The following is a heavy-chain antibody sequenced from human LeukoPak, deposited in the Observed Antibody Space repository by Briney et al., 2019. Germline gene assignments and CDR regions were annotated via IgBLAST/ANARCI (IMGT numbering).Heavy chain of an antibody. D-gene: IGHD3-10*01. Sequence: SGGSLRLSRAASGFTFSSYAMSWVRQAPGKGLEWVSAITGSGGSPYYADSVKGRFTISRDNSKTTLYLQMNSLRAEDTAVYYCARGEGTGKGLRFWGQGTLVTVSS. CDR2: ITGSGGSP. V-gene: IGHV3-23*01. J-gene: IGHJ4*02. CDR3: ARGEGTGKGLRF. CDR1: GFTFSSYA.